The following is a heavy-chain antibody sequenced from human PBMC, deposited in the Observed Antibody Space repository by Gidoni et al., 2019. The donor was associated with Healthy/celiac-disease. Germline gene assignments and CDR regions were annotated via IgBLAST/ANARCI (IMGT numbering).Heavy chain of an antibody. Sequence: QVQLVESGGGVVQPGRSLRLPCAASGSPFSSYGMHWVRQAPGKGLEWVAVISYDGSNKYYADSVKGRFTISRDNSKNTRYLQMNSLRAEDTAVYYCARVLAVAGRGYFDYWGQGTLVTVSS. J-gene: IGHJ4*02. CDR2: ISYDGSNK. V-gene: IGHV3-30*03. D-gene: IGHD6-19*01. CDR1: GSPFSSYG. CDR3: ARVLAVAGRGYFDY.